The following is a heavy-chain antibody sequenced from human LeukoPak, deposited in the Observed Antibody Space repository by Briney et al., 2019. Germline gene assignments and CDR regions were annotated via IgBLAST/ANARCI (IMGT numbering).Heavy chain of an antibody. V-gene: IGHV1-8*01. Sequence: GASVKVSCKASGYTFTSYDINWVRQATGQGLEWMGWMNSNSGNTGYAQKFQGRVTMTRNTSISTAYMELSSLRSEDTAVYYCATSAKTDYYYYYGMDVWGQGTTVTVSS. J-gene: IGHJ6*02. CDR3: ATSAKTDYYYYYGMDV. CDR1: GYTFTSYD. CDR2: MNSNSGNT. D-gene: IGHD1-1*01.